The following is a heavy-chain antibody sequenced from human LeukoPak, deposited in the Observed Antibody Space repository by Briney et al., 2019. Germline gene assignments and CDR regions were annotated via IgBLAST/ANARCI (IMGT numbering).Heavy chain of an antibody. J-gene: IGHJ4*02. D-gene: IGHD6-13*01. CDR1: GFTFNNYW. V-gene: IGHV3-23*01. CDR3: AKFGPISSSWDYFDY. CDR2: ISGSGGST. Sequence: GGSLRLSCAASGFTFNNYWMSWVRQAPGKGLEWVSAISGSGGSTYYADSVKGRFTISRDNSKNTLYLQMNSLRAEDTAVYYCAKFGPISSSWDYFDYWGQGTLVTVSS.